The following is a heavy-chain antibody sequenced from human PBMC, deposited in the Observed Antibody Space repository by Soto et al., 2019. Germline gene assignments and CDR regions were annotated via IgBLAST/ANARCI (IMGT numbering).Heavy chain of an antibody. D-gene: IGHD6-13*01. J-gene: IGHJ5*02. Sequence: ASVKVSCKASGYTFASYGRSWVRQAPGQGLELMGWISAYNGNTNYAQKLQGRVTMTTDTSTSTAYMELRSLRSDDTAVYYCARVGRPSYSSSWYWWFDPWGQGTLLTVSS. V-gene: IGHV1-18*01. CDR1: GYTFASYG. CDR3: ARVGRPSYSSSWYWWFDP. CDR2: ISAYNGNT.